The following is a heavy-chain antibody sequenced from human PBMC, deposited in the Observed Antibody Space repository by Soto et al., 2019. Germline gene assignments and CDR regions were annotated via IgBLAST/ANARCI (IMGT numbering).Heavy chain of an antibody. D-gene: IGHD2-21*01. CDR3: ARGLHSLFDY. Sequence: VGSLRLSCAASGFTFSSYGMHWVRQAPGKGLEWVAVIWYDGNNKYYADSVEGRFTISRDNSKNTLYVQMTSLRAEDTAIYYCARGLHSLFDYWGQGTLVTVSS. V-gene: IGHV3-33*01. J-gene: IGHJ4*02. CDR2: IWYDGNNK. CDR1: GFTFSSYG.